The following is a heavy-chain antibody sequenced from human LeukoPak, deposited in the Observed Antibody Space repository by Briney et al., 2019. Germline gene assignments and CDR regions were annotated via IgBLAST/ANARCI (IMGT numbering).Heavy chain of an antibody. CDR2: FDPEDGET. J-gene: IGHJ6*03. CDR3: ATEAHRSVTTPYYYYMDV. V-gene: IGHV1-24*01. D-gene: IGHD4-17*01. CDR1: GYTLTELS. Sequence: ASVKVSCKVSGYTLTELSMHWVRQPPGQGLEWMGGFDPEDGETIYAQKFQGRVTMTEDTSTDTAYMELSSLRSEDTAVYYCATEAHRSVTTPYYYYMDVWGKGTTVTVSS.